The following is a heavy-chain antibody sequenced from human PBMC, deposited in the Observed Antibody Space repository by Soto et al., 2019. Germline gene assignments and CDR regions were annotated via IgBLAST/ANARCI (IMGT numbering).Heavy chain of an antibody. Sequence: EVQLLESGGGLVQPGGSLRLSCAASGFTFSGYAMNWVRQAPGKGLEWVAVISGSGDSTYYADSVKGRFTISRDTSKNTLYLQMNSLRDENTAVYYCARRSSGWYFDSWGQGNLVTVSS. V-gene: IGHV3-23*01. CDR1: GFTFSGYA. D-gene: IGHD6-19*01. J-gene: IGHJ4*02. CDR3: ARRSSGWYFDS. CDR2: ISGSGDST.